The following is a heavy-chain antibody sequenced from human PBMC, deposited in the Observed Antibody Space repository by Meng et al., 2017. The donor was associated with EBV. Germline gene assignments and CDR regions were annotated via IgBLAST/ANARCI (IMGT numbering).Heavy chain of an antibody. CDR1: GYTFTGYY. V-gene: IGHV1-2*06. J-gene: IGHJ4*02. CDR3: ARVGIAVAGTGDY. CDR2: INPNSGGT. Sequence: GQLVQAGSEVKKPGASVKVSCKASGYTFTGYYMLWVRQAPGQGLEWMGRINPNSGGTNYAQKFQGRVTMTRDTSISTAYMELSRLRSDDTAVYYCARVGIAVAGTGDYWGQGTLVTVSS. D-gene: IGHD6-19*01.